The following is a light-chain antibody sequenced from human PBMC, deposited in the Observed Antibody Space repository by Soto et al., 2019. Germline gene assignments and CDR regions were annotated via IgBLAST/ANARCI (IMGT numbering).Light chain of an antibody. CDR2: AAS. V-gene: IGKV1-39*01. Sequence: DIQMNHSPSSLSASVGDRVTITCRASQSIVTYLNWYLQKPGKAPKLLIYAASNLQSGVPSRFSGSGSGTDFTLTIRSLQPEDFATYFCQQSYSTPPWTFGQGTKVDIK. CDR3: QQSYSTPPWT. CDR1: QSIVTY. J-gene: IGKJ1*01.